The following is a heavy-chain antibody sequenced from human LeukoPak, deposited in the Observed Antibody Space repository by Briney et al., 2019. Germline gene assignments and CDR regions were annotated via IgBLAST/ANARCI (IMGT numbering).Heavy chain of an antibody. Sequence: GRSLGLSCAASGFTFSSYGMHWVRQAPGKGLEWVAVIWYDGSNKYYADSVKGRFTISRDNSKNTLYLQMNSLRAEDTAVYYCARAAGGGDAWGQGTLVTVSS. D-gene: IGHD4-23*01. CDR2: IWYDGSNK. CDR1: GFTFSSYG. J-gene: IGHJ5*02. V-gene: IGHV3-33*01. CDR3: ARAAGGGDA.